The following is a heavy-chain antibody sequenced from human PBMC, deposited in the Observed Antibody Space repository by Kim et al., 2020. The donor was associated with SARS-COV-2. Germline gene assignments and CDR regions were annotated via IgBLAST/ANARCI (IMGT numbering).Heavy chain of an antibody. V-gene: IGHV1-69*04. J-gene: IGHJ4*02. D-gene: IGHD3-10*01. Sequence: SVKVSCKASGGTFSSYTISWVRQAPGQGLEWMGRIIPILGIANYAQKFQGRVTITADKSTSTAYMELSSLRSEDTAVYYCARDGYYYGSSHDYWGQGTLVTVSS. CDR2: IIPILGIA. CDR1: GGTFSSYT. CDR3: ARDGYYYGSSHDY.